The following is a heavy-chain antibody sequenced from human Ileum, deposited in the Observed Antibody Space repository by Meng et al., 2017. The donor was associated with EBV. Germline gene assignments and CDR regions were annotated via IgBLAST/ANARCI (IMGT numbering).Heavy chain of an antibody. D-gene: IGHD3-16*01. V-gene: IGHV1-69*01. CDR1: GCTFSRIG. J-gene: IGHJ4*02. CDR3: ASMPRGSSGFPD. CDR2: IIPFFGTG. Sequence: QGQVVLCGGGGRGPVSWGQALCSAFGCTFSRIGLSWGRQAPGQGLEWVGGIIPFFGTGNYEQRFQGRVTIIVDEPTSTAYMELSSLRSEATAVYYCASMPRGSSGFPDWGQGTLVTVSS.